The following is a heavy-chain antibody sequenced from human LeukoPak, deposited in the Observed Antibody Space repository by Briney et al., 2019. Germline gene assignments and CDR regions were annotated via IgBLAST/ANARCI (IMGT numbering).Heavy chain of an antibody. CDR3: ARGGGYSGYDNFDY. CDR2: IYSGGST. J-gene: IGHJ4*02. Sequence: GGSLRLSCAASGFTVSSNYMSWVRQAPGKGLEWVSVIYSGGSTYYADSVKGRFTISRDNSKNTLYLQMNSLRAGDTAVYYCARGGGYSGYDNFDYWGQGTLVTVSS. V-gene: IGHV3-53*01. D-gene: IGHD5-12*01. CDR1: GFTVSSNY.